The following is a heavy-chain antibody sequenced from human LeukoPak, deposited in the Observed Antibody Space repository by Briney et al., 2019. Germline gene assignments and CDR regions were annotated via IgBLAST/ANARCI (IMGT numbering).Heavy chain of an antibody. D-gene: IGHD6-13*01. CDR2: ISTTNGYI. V-gene: IGHV3-21*01. J-gene: IGHJ3*01. CDR1: GFTFISYS. Sequence: PGGSLRLSCAASGFTFISYSMNWVRQAPGKGLEWVSSISTTNGYIYYADSVKGRFTISRDSAENSLYLQMNSLRAEDTALYYCVKTFSSSSTDALDFWGQGTMVIVSS. CDR3: VKTFSSSSTDALDF.